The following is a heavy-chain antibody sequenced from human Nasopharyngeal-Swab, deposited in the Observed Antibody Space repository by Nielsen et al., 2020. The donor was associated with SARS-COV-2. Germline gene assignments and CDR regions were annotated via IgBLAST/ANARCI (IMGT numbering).Heavy chain of an antibody. CDR3: ARDNSVLRGEAYDI. CDR2: IDDNRMT. Sequence: SETLSLTCSVSGGSVRSYYWAWIRQPPGKGLEWIGHIDDNRMTKYNPSLKGRVTTSVDTSRRLISLKLTSVTTADTAVYYCARDNSVLRGEAYDIWGQGTMVTVSS. V-gene: IGHV4-59*02. D-gene: IGHD3-10*01. J-gene: IGHJ3*02. CDR1: GGSVRSYY.